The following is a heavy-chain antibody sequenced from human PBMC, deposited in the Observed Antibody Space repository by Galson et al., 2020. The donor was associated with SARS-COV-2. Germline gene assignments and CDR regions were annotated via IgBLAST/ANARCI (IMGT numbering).Heavy chain of an antibody. CDR1: GGSFSGYY. CDR3: AGPSPWFDP. V-gene: IGHV4-34*01. J-gene: IGHJ5*02. Sequence: SETLSLTCAVYGGSFSGYYWSWIRQPPGKGLEWIGEINHSGSTNYNPARKSRVTISVDTCKNQFVWRLSSVTGADTSVYYCAGPSPWFDPGGKGTLVTVSS. CDR2: INHSGST.